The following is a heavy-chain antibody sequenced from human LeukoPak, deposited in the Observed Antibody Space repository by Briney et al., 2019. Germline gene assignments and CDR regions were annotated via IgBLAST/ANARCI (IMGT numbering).Heavy chain of an antibody. CDR2: ISGSGGST. V-gene: IGHV3-23*01. Sequence: GGSLRLSCAASGFTFSSYAMSWVRQAPGKGLEWVSAISGSGGSTYYADSVKGRFTISRDNSKNTLYLQMNSLRAEDTAVYYCAKVSDYGDYEYYFDYWGQGTLVTVSS. CDR1: GFTFSSYA. CDR3: AKVSDYGDYEYYFDY. J-gene: IGHJ4*02. D-gene: IGHD4-17*01.